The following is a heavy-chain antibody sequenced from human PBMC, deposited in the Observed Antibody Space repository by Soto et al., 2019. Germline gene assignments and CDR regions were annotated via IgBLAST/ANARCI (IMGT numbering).Heavy chain of an antibody. CDR3: ARDPGSSDFDI. V-gene: IGHV3-7*04. CDR1: GFTFSTYG. CDR2: IKEDGGVK. J-gene: IGHJ3*02. Sequence: EVQLVESGGGVVQPGGSLRLSCAASGFTFSTYGMSWVRHAPGKGPEFVANIKEDGGVKNYVDSVRGRFTISRDNAKNSVYLQMNSLRSEDTAVYYCARDPGSSDFDIWGQGAVVTVSS. D-gene: IGHD3-22*01.